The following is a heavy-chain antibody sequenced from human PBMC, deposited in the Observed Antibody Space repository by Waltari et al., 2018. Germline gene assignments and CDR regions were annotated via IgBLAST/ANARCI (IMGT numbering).Heavy chain of an antibody. CDR1: GGSISSHY. V-gene: IGHV4-59*11. CDR2: IYYSGST. D-gene: IGHD1-26*01. Sequence: QVQLQESGPGLVKPSETLSLTCTVSGGSISSHYWSWIRQPPGKGLEWIGYIYYSGSTNYHPSLKSRVTISVDTSKNQFSLKLSSVTAADTVVYYCARWEASARIDYWGQGTLVTVSS. CDR3: ARWEASARIDY. J-gene: IGHJ4*02.